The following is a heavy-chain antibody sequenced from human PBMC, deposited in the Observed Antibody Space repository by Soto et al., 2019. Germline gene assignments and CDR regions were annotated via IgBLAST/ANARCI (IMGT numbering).Heavy chain of an antibody. D-gene: IGHD2-15*01. Sequence: QVQLVESGGGVVQPGRSLRLSCAASGFTLSSSAMHWVRQAPGKGLGWVAVISYDGSDKYYADSVKGRFTISRDNSKNTLFLQMTTLRPEDTAVYYCARRYCSGGYCYFDYWGQGTLVTVSS. CDR2: ISYDGSDK. J-gene: IGHJ4*02. V-gene: IGHV3-30-3*01. CDR3: ARRYCSGGYCYFDY. CDR1: GFTLSSSA.